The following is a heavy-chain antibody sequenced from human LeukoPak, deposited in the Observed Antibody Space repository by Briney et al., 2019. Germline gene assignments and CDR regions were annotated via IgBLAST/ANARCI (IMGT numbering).Heavy chain of an antibody. CDR2: IYSGGST. Sequence: GGSLRLSCAASGFTVSSNYMSWVRQAPGKGLEWVSVIYSGGSTYYADSVKGRFTISRDNSKNTLYLQMSSLRAEDTAVYYCARDGIYDSSGYADYWGQGTLVTVSS. J-gene: IGHJ4*02. D-gene: IGHD3-22*01. CDR1: GFTVSSNY. CDR3: ARDGIYDSSGYADY. V-gene: IGHV3-66*01.